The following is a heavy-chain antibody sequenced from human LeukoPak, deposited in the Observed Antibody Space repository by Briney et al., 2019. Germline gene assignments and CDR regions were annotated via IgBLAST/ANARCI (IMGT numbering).Heavy chain of an antibody. J-gene: IGHJ4*02. D-gene: IGHD3-22*01. CDR1: GFTFSSYN. Sequence: GGSLRLSCAASGFTFSSYNTNWVRQAPGKGLEWVSSISSSSDYIYYADSVKGRFTISRDNAKNSLYLQMNSLRAEDTAVYYCATTPGDYDGSGYWGDYFDYWGQGTLVTVSS. CDR2: ISSSSDYI. V-gene: IGHV3-21*06. CDR3: ATTPGDYDGSGYWGDYFDY.